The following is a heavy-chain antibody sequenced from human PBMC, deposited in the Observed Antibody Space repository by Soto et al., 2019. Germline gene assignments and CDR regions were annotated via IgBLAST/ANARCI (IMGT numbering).Heavy chain of an antibody. Sequence: EVQLLESGGGLVRPGGSLRLSCAASGFTFSSYAMNWVRQAPGKGLEGVSVISGSGGSAYYADSVQGRFTISRDNSKSTLFLQMNSLRAEDTGIYYCVRDASGGSYLNYFDLWGQGTLVTVSS. D-gene: IGHD6-19*01. J-gene: IGHJ5*02. CDR3: VRDASGGSYLNYFDL. CDR2: ISGSGGSA. V-gene: IGHV3-23*01. CDR1: GFTFSSYA.